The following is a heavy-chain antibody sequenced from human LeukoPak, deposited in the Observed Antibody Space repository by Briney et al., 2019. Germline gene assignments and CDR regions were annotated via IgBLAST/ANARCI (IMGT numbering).Heavy chain of an antibody. Sequence: PGGSLRLSCAASGFTFSSYAMSWVRQAPGKGLEWVSAISGSGGSTYYADSVKGRFTISRDNSKNTLYLQMNSLRAEDTAVYYCAKVEKRWELPHYFDYWGQGTLVTVSS. CDR3: AKVEKRWELPHYFDY. J-gene: IGHJ4*02. CDR2: ISGSGGST. D-gene: IGHD1-26*01. V-gene: IGHV3-23*01. CDR1: GFTFSSYA.